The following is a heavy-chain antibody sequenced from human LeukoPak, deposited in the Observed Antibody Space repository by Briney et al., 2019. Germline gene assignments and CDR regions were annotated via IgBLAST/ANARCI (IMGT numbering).Heavy chain of an antibody. CDR3: ARNIWEGYSYGDWEYFDY. CDR2: INHSGST. J-gene: IGHJ4*02. Sequence: SETLSLTCAVYGGSFSGYYWSWIRQPPGKGLEWIGEINHSGSTNYNPSLKSRVTISVDTSKNQFSLKLSSVTAADTAVYYCARNIWEGYSYGDWEYFDYWGQGTLVTVSS. V-gene: IGHV4-34*01. D-gene: IGHD5-18*01. CDR1: GGSFSGYY.